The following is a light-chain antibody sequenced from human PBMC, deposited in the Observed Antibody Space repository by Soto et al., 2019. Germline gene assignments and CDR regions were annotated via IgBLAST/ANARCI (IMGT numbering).Light chain of an antibody. CDR1: SSNIGSNY. J-gene: IGLJ2*01. V-gene: IGLV1-51*01. CDR3: GAWDTSLRAVV. Sequence: QSVLTQPPSASGTPGQRVTISCSGSSSNIGSNYVFWYQQFPGTAPKLLIYDNYKRPSGIPDRFSVSKSGASATLAITGLHTGDEADYYCGAWDTSLRAVVFGGGTKLTVL. CDR2: DNY.